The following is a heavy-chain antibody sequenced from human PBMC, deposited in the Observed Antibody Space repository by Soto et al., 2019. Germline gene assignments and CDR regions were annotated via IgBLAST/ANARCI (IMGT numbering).Heavy chain of an antibody. V-gene: IGHV3-30*18. CDR1: GFTFSRYG. Sequence: SLRLSYAASGFTFSRYGMHWVRQSPGKGLEWVAVTSSDGSNKYYADSVKGRFTISRDNSKNTLFLQMNSLRADDTAVYYCAKDRGSYDFEYWGEGTLVTVSP. D-gene: IGHD3-3*01. CDR3: AKDRGSYDFEY. J-gene: IGHJ4*02. CDR2: TSSDGSNK.